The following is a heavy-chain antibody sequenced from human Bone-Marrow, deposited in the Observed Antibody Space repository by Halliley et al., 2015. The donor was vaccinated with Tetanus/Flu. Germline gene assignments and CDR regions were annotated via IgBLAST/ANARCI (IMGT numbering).Heavy chain of an antibody. CDR3: ARVKAVAGLDYYYYYGMDV. Sequence: YNDGTTHYADFGEGRFPIPRDNSKNTVYLQMNSLRAEDTAVYFCARVKAVAGLDYYYYYGMDVWGQGTTVTVSS. D-gene: IGHD6-19*01. V-gene: IGHV3-53*01. CDR2: YNDGTT. J-gene: IGHJ6*02.